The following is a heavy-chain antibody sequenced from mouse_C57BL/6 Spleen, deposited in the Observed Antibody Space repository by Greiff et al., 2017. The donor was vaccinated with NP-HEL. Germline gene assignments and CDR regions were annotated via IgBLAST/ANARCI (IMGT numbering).Heavy chain of an antibody. J-gene: IGHJ4*01. CDR1: GFTFSSYS. CDR2: ISDGGGYT. V-gene: IGHV5-4*03. D-gene: IGHD1-2*01. Sequence: EVKLVESGGGLVKPGGSLKLSCAASGFTFSSYSMSWVRQTPEKRLEWVASISDGGGYTYYPDNVKGRFTISRDNAKNNRYLQMSHLKSEDTAMYYCARTNYYGPMDYWGQGTSVTVSS. CDR3: ARTNYYGPMDY.